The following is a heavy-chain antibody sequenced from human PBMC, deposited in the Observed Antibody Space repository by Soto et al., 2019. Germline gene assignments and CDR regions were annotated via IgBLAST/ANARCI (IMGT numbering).Heavy chain of an antibody. CDR1: GFSLASFA. Sequence: GGSLRLSCTTSGFSLASFAMTWVRQAPGKGLEWVATISGSDGKTYYADSVKGRFSISRDTSRNTLYLQMNSLRADDTAIYYCAKCSYLDYWGQGTRVTVSS. J-gene: IGHJ4*02. D-gene: IGHD6-19*01. CDR2: ISGSDGKT. V-gene: IGHV3-23*01. CDR3: AKCSYLDY.